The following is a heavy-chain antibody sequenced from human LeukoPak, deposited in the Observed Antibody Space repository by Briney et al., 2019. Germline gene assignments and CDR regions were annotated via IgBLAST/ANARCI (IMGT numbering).Heavy chain of an antibody. V-gene: IGHV4-34*01. D-gene: IGHD3-22*01. CDR1: GFTFSDYY. CDR3: ARHLTVSRLYYYDSSGPGRRGGFDY. Sequence: GSLRLSCVASGFTFSDYYMTWVRQPPGKGLEWIGEINHSGSTNYNPSLKSRVTISVDTSKNQFSLKLNSVTAADTAVYYCARHLTVSRLYYYDSSGPGRRGGFDYWGQGTLVTVSS. CDR2: INHSGST. J-gene: IGHJ4*02.